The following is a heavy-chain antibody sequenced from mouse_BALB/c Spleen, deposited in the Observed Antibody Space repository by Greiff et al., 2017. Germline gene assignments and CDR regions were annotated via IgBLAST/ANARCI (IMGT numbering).Heavy chain of an antibody. D-gene: IGHD2-1*01. CDR3: ARGEGNDH. CDR2: IAPGSGST. Sequence: DLVKPGASVKLSCTASGYTFTSYWINWIKQRPGQGLEWIGRIAPGSGSTYYNEMFKGKATLTVDTSSSTAYIQLSSLSSEDSAVYFCARGEGNDHWGQGTTLTVSS. CDR1: GYTFTSYW. V-gene: IGHV1S41*01. J-gene: IGHJ2*01.